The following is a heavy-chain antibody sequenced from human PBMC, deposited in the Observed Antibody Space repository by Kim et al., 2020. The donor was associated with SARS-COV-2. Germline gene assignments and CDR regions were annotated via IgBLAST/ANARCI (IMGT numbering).Heavy chain of an antibody. V-gene: IGHV3-23*01. Sequence: GGSLRLSCAASGFTFNSYAMHWVRQAPGKGLEWVSFISGGGANRYYAGSVKGRFTISRDNSKNTLFLQLNSLRAEDTALYYCARCRSGWGNDAFDIWGLGTMVTVSS. CDR3: ARCRSGWGNDAFDI. CDR1: GFTFNSYA. CDR2: ISGGGANR. D-gene: IGHD3-10*01. J-gene: IGHJ3*02.